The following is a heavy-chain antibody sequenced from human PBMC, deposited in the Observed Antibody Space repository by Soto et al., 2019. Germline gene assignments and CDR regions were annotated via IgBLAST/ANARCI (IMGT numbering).Heavy chain of an antibody. CDR3: ASCRGSVVCDY. V-gene: IGHV4-4*02. D-gene: IGHD2-15*01. J-gene: IGHJ4*02. CDR2: VYHSGIS. CDR1: GGSISSPKW. Sequence: QVQLQESGPGLVKPSGTLALTCAVSGGSISSPKWWTWVRQPPGKGLEWIGEVYHSGISNYNPSLKSRVTISVDNSKSHLSLRLPSVTATDTAIYYCASCRGSVVCDYWGQGALVTVSS.